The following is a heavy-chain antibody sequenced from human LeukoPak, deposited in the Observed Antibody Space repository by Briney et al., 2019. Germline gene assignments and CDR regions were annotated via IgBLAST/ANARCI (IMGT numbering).Heavy chain of an antibody. V-gene: IGHV3-7*01. CDR2: IKEDGREK. J-gene: IGHJ4*02. D-gene: IGHD3-10*01. CDR3: ARGGRPDY. CDR1: GFTFSSSW. Sequence: GGSLRLSCATSGFTFSSSWMSWVRQAPGKGLECVANIKEDGREKYYVDSVKGRFTISRDNAKDSLYLQMSSLRAEDTAVYYCARGGRPDYWGQGTLVTVSS.